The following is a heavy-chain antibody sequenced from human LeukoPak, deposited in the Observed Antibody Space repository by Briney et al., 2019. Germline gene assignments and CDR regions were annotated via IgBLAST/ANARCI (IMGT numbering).Heavy chain of an antibody. CDR2: ISGSGGST. CDR3: AKTDPAGGDTDY. D-gene: IGHD3-16*01. J-gene: IGHJ4*02. V-gene: IGHV3-23*01. Sequence: GGSLRLSCAASGFTFSNYGMSWVRQAPGKGLEWVSAISGSGGSTNYADSVKGRFTISRDNSKNTLYLQMNSLRAEDTAVYYCAKTDPAGGDTDYWGQGTLVTVSS. CDR1: GFTFSNYG.